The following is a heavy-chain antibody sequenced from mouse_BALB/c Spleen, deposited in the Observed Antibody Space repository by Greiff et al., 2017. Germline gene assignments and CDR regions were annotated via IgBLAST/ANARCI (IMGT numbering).Heavy chain of an antibody. J-gene: IGHJ2*01. CDR1: GYAFTNYL. V-gene: IGHV1-54*01. Sequence: QVQLQQSGAELVRPGTSVKVSCKASGYAFTNYLIEWVKQRPGQGLEWIGVINPGSGGTNYNEKFKGKATLTADKSSSTAYMQLSSLTSDDSAVYFCARSLANWVYLDYWGQGTTLTVSS. CDR2: INPGSGGT. CDR3: ARSLANWVYLDY. D-gene: IGHD4-1*01.